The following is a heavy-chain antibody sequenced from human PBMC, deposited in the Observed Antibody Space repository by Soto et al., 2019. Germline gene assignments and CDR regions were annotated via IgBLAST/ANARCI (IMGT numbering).Heavy chain of an antibody. CDR3: ARSRDGYKVYNY. J-gene: IGHJ4*02. V-gene: IGHV4-31*03. CDR2: IYYSGST. Sequence: SSETVYLTCTVSGGSISSGGDYWSWINQHPGKGLEWIGYIYYSGSTYYNPSLKSRVTISVDTSKNQFSLKLSSVTAADTAVYYCARSRDGYKVYNYWGQGTLVTVSS. CDR1: GGSISSGGDY. D-gene: IGHD5-12*01.